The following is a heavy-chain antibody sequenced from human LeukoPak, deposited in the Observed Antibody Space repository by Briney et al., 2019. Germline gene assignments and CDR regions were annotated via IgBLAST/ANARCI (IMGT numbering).Heavy chain of an antibody. CDR3: ARVENCSGGSCYVWYFDY. D-gene: IGHD2-15*01. V-gene: IGHV4-31*03. CDR1: GGSISSGGYY. J-gene: IGHJ4*02. Sequence: SETLSLTCTVSGGSISSGGYYWSWIRQHPGKGLEWIGYIYYSGSTYYNPSLKSRVTISVDTSKNQFSLKLSSVTAADTAVYYCARVENCSGGSCYVWYFDYWGQGTLVTVSS. CDR2: IYYSGST.